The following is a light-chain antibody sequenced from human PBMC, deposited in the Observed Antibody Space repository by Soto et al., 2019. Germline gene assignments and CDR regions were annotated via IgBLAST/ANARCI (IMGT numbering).Light chain of an antibody. V-gene: IGKV1-5*03. J-gene: IGKJ1*01. CDR3: QHSTSYSEA. CDR2: KAS. CDR1: QTISSW. Sequence: DIQMTQSPSTLSGSVGDRVTITCRAIQTISSWLAWYQQKPGKDPKLLIYKASTLKSGVTSRFRGSGSGTEFTLTISSLQPDDFATYYCQHSTSYSEAFGQGTKVDIK.